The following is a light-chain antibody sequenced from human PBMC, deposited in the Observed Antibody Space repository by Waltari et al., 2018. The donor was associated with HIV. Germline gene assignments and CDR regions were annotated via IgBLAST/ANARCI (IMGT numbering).Light chain of an antibody. CDR3: TAWDASLSVWV. V-gene: IGLV1-47*01. Sequence: QSVLTQPPSASGTPGQRVTMSCSGSSSNIGSNYVYWYRQLPGTAPKLLIYRNNQRPSGGPDRFSGSKSGTSASLAISGLRSEDEADYYCTAWDASLSVWVFGGGTKLTVL. CDR1: SSNIGSNY. CDR2: RNN. J-gene: IGLJ3*02.